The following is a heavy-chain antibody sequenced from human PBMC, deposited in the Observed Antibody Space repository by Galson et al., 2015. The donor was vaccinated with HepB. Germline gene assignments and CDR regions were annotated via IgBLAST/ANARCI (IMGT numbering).Heavy chain of an antibody. CDR3: ARTRTTTFNYFDY. CDR1: GFTFSYYA. Sequence: SLRLSCAASGFTFSYYAMTWVRQAPGKGLDWVSGISDSGGSTYYADSVKGRFTISRDNSKNALFLQMNSLRAEDTAVYYCARTRTTTFNYFDYWGQGTLVTVSS. V-gene: IGHV3-23*01. D-gene: IGHD1-26*01. CDR2: ISDSGGST. J-gene: IGHJ4*02.